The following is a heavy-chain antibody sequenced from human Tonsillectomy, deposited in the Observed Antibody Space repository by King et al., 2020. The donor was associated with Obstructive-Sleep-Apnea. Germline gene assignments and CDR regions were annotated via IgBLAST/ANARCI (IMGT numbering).Heavy chain of an antibody. Sequence: QLQESGPGLVKPSETLSLTCTVSGGSVSSGSYYWSWIRQPPGKGLEWIGYIYYSGSTNYNPSLKSRVTISVDTSQNQFSLKLSSVTAADTAVYYCARDHSHPNGSGRHFIPYYYYYYGMDVWGQGTTVTVSS. CDR1: GGSVSSGSYY. CDR2: IYYSGST. J-gene: IGHJ6*02. D-gene: IGHD3-10*01. V-gene: IGHV4-61*01. CDR3: ARDHSHPNGSGRHFIPYYYYYYGMDV.